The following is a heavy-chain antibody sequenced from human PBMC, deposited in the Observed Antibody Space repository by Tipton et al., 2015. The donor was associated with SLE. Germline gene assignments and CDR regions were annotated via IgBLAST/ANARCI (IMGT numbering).Heavy chain of an antibody. CDR3: ARDDSGSFFDY. J-gene: IGHJ4*02. CDR1: GGSISSGSYY. Sequence: LRLSCTVSGGSISSGSYYWSWIRQPAGKGLEWIGRIYTSGSTNYNPSLKSRVTISVDTSKNQFSLKLSSVTAADTAVYYCARDDSGSFFDYWGQGTLVTVSS. CDR2: IYTSGST. V-gene: IGHV4-61*02. D-gene: IGHD1-26*01.